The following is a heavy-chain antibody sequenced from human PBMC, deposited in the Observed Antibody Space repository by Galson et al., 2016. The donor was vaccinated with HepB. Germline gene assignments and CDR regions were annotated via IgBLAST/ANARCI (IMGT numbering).Heavy chain of an antibody. CDR3: ARALEYRDAGSPHNWFEP. CDR2: ISYSGST. D-gene: IGHD6-6*01. CDR1: GGSISSTSNHY. Sequence: SETLSLTCTVSGGSISSTSNHYWGWIRQSPGKGLEWIGSISYSGSTHYSPSLKSRVTISGDTSKNQFYLKLNSMSAADTAVYYCARALEYRDAGSPHNWFEPGGQVTLFTVSS. V-gene: IGHV4-39*01. J-gene: IGHJ5*02.